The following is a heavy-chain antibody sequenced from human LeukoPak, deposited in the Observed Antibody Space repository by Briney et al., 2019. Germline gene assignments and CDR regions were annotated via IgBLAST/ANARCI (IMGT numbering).Heavy chain of an antibody. V-gene: IGHV4-59*01. CDR2: IYYSGST. CDR3: ARVSTGRDAFDI. J-gene: IGHJ3*02. D-gene: IGHD2/OR15-2a*01. Sequence: SETLSLTCSVSGGSISSFYWSWIRQSPGKGLEWIGYIYYSGSTNYNPSLKSRVTISVDTSKNQFSLKLRSVTAADTAVYYCARVSTGRDAFDIWGQGTMVTVSS. CDR1: GGSISSFY.